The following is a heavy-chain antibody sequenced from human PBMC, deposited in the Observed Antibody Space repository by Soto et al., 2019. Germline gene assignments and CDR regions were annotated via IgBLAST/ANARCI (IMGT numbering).Heavy chain of an antibody. Sequence: GGSLRLSCAASGFTFRSFTMNWVRQAPGRGLEWVSTISSNSAYIYYTDALRGRFTISRDNAKNSLHLQMNSLRAEDTAVYYCTRDASRDSSARGWFDPWGPGTLVTVSS. D-gene: IGHD6-13*01. CDR3: TRDASRDSSARGWFDP. CDR1: GFTFRSFT. CDR2: ISSNSAYI. V-gene: IGHV3-21*01. J-gene: IGHJ5*02.